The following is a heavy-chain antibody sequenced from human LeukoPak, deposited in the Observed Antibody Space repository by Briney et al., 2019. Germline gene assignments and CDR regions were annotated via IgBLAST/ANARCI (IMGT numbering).Heavy chain of an antibody. CDR3: ARVIRGSSWYHY. CDR2: INPNSGGT. J-gene: IGHJ4*02. CDR1: GYTFTGYY. V-gene: IGHV1-2*02. Sequence: VASVKVSCKASGYTFTGYYMHWVRQAPGQGLEWMGWINPNSGGTNYAQKFQGRVTMTRDTSISTAYMELSRLRSGDTAVYYCARVIRGSSWYHYWGQGTLVTVSS. D-gene: IGHD6-13*01.